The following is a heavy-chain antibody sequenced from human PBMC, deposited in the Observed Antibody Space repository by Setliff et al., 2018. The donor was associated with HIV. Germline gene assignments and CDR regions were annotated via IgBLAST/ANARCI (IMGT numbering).Heavy chain of an antibody. D-gene: IGHD3-22*01. V-gene: IGHV1-8*01. Sequence: ASVKVSCKASGYTFTNYDINWVRQATGQGLEWMGWMNPNSGNTGYAQKFQGRITMTRDMSTSTAYMELSSLRSEDTAVYYCAAITYFYDSSGYYYRDYYGMDVWGQGTTVTVSS. J-gene: IGHJ6*02. CDR2: MNPNSGNT. CDR3: AAITYFYDSSGYYYRDYYGMDV. CDR1: GYTFTNYD.